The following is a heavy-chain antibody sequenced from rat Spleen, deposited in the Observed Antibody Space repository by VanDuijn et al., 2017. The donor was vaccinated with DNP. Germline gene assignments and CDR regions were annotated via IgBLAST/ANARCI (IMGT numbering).Heavy chain of an antibody. Sequence: QVQLKESGPGLVQPSQTLSLTCTVSGFSLTSYHVSRVRQPPGKGLEWMGVIWNTGGTRYNSALKSRLSISKDTSKSQVFLNMNSLQTEDTTTYYCARHRTIMPYYYVMDAWGQGASVTVSS. J-gene: IGHJ4*01. V-gene: IGHV2-41*01. CDR2: IWNTGGT. CDR1: GFSLTSYH. D-gene: IGHD1-12*01. CDR3: ARHRTIMPYYYVMDA.